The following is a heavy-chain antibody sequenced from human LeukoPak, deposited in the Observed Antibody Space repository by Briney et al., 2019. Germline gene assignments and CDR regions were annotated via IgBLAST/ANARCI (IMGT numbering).Heavy chain of an antibody. CDR3: ASSGSIQLWLLNY. CDR1: GGSFSGYY. V-gene: IGHV4-34*01. Sequence: SETLSLTCAVYGGSFSGYYWSGIRQPPGKGLEWIGEINHSGSTNYNPSLKSRVTISVDTSKNQFSLKLSSVTAADTAVYYCASSGSIQLWLLNYWGQGTLVTVSS. CDR2: INHSGST. D-gene: IGHD5-18*01. J-gene: IGHJ4*02.